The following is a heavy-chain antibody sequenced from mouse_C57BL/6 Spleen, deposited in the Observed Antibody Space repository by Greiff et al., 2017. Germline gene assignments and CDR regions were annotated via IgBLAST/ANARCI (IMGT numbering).Heavy chain of an antibody. CDR2: ISSGSSTI. V-gene: IGHV5-17*01. Sequence: EVKVEESGGGLVKPGGSLKLSCAASGFTFSDYGMHWVRQAPEKGLEWVAYISSGSSTIYYADTVKGRFTISRDNAKNTLFLQMTSLRSEDTAMYYCARRYYGSHYFDYWGQGTTLTVSS. J-gene: IGHJ2*01. D-gene: IGHD1-1*01. CDR3: ARRYYGSHYFDY. CDR1: GFTFSDYG.